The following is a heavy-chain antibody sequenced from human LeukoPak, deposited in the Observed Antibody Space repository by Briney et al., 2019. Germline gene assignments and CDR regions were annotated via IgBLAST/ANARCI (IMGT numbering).Heavy chain of an antibody. V-gene: IGHV3-74*01. CDR1: GFTFSNYW. D-gene: IGHD5-12*01. Sequence: PGGSLRLSCAASGFTFSNYWMHWVRQAPGKGLVWVSRIKSDGSRTDYADSVKGRFTISRDNAKNTLYLQMNSLRAEDTAVYYCARGRGYSGYDLGDYWGQGTLVTVSS. CDR2: IKSDGSRT. CDR3: ARGRGYSGYDLGDY. J-gene: IGHJ4*02.